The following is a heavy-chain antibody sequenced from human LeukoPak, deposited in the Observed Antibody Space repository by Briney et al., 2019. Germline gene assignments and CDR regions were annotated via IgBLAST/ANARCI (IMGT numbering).Heavy chain of an antibody. CDR1: GYSISSVYY. J-gene: IGHJ4*02. CDR2: IYHSGST. CDR3: PRTYSSSSSDFDY. Sequence: SETLSLTWAVSGYSISSVYYWGCIRQPPGKGLEWIGSIYHSGSTYYNPSLKSRVTISVDTSKNQFSLKLSSVTAADTAVYYCPRTYSSSSSDFDYLGQGTLVSVSS. V-gene: IGHV4-38-2*01. D-gene: IGHD6-6*01.